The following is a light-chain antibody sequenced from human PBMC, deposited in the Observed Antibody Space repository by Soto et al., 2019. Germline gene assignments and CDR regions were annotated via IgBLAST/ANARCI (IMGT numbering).Light chain of an antibody. J-gene: IGLJ2*01. CDR1: SSDVGGYNY. CDR2: DVS. Sequence: QSALTQPASVSGSPGQSITISCTGTSSDVGGYNYVSWYQQHPGKAPKLMIYDVSNRPSGVYNRFSGYKSGNTASLTISGLQAEDEADYYCSSYTSSSTLVVFGGGTKLTVL. CDR3: SSYTSSSTLVV. V-gene: IGLV2-14*01.